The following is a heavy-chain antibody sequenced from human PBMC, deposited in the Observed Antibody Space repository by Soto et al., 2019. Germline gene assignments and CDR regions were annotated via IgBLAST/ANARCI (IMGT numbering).Heavy chain of an antibody. Sequence: PGGSLRLSCAASGFTFSSYAMSWVRQAPGKGLEWVSAISGSGGSTYYADSVKGRLTISRDNSKNTLYLQMNSLRAEDTAVYYCAKASFKGAAGTDFDYWGQGTLVTVSS. D-gene: IGHD6-13*01. J-gene: IGHJ4*02. V-gene: IGHV3-23*01. CDR1: GFTFSSYA. CDR3: AKASFKGAAGTDFDY. CDR2: ISGSGGST.